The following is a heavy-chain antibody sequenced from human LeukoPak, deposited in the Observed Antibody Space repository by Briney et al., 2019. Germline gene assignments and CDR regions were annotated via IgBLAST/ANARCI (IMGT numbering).Heavy chain of an antibody. J-gene: IGHJ4*02. Sequence: GGSLRLSCAASGFTVSTKYMSWVRQAPGKGLEWVSVIYSGGDTYYADSVKGRFTISRDNSKNTLYLQMNSLRAEDTAVYHCARSNGVTTVASFDYWGQGTLVTVSS. CDR2: IYSGGDT. V-gene: IGHV3-53*01. CDR1: GFTVSTKY. CDR3: ARSNGVTTVASFDY. D-gene: IGHD4-23*01.